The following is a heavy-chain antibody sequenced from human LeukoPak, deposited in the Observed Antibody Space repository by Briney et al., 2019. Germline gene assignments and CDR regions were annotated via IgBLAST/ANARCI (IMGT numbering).Heavy chain of an antibody. D-gene: IGHD3-3*01. Sequence: KPSETLSLTCTVSGGSINSNNYYWGWIRQPPGKGLEWIGSIYSSGSAYYNPSIKSRVTISVDTSKNQFSLRLSSVTAADTAVYYCQSRYLEWLLEYWGQGTLVTVSS. CDR3: QSRYLEWLLEY. CDR2: IYSSGSA. J-gene: IGHJ4*02. V-gene: IGHV4-39*01. CDR1: GGSINSNNYY.